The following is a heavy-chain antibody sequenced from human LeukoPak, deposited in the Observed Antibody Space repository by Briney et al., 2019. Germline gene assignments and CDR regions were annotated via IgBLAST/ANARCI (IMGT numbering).Heavy chain of an antibody. Sequence: PGGSLRLSCAASGFTFSSYAMSWVRQAPGKGLEWVSAIGGSGGSTYYADSVKGRFTISRDNSKNTLYLQMNSLRAEDTAVYYCAKLEDYYDSSGYFSGGYWGQGTLVTVSS. CDR1: GFTFSSYA. CDR3: AKLEDYYDSSGYFSGGY. J-gene: IGHJ4*02. V-gene: IGHV3-23*01. CDR2: IGGSGGST. D-gene: IGHD3-22*01.